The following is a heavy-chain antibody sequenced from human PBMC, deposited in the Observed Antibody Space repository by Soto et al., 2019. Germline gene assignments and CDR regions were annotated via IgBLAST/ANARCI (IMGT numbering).Heavy chain of an antibody. V-gene: IGHV3-53*01. D-gene: IGHD4-17*01. CDR1: GFTVSSNY. J-gene: IGHJ4*02. CDR3: ASQSSCGDYRPCDY. CDR2: IYSGGST. Sequence: EVQLVESGGGLIQPGGSLRLSCAASGFTVSSNYMSWVRQAPGKGLEWVSVIYSGGSTYYADSVKGRFTISGDNSKNTRYLQMNCLRAEDTAVHYGASQSSCGDYRPCDYWGPGTLVRVS.